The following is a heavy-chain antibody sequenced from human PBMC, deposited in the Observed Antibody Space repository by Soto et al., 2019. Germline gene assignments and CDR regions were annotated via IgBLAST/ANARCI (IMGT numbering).Heavy chain of an antibody. D-gene: IGHD4-17*01. V-gene: IGHV4-59*01. CDR2: IYYSGST. CDR3: ARWGEYGGLYYFDY. J-gene: IGHJ4*02. CDR1: GGCISSYY. Sequence: SKTLSLTCTVSGGCISSYYWSWIRQPPGKGLEWIGYIYYSGSTNYNPSLKSRVTISVDTSKNQFSLKLSSVTAADTAVYYCARWGEYGGLYYFDYWGQGTLVTVSS.